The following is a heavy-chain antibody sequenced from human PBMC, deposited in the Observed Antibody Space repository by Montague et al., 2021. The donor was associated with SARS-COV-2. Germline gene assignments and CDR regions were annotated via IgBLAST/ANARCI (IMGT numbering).Heavy chain of an antibody. Sequence: SETLSLTCTVSSGSLSNYYWSWIRQSPDKGLEWIGYVYETGNMIYNTSLRSRVSIAADTSKSPFSLRLTSVTAADSARYYCARNMAYCGQGVLVTV. CDR1: SGSLSNYY. CDR2: VYETGNM. J-gene: IGHJ4*02. V-gene: IGHV4-4*09. CDR3: ARNMAY. D-gene: IGHD2/OR15-2a*01.